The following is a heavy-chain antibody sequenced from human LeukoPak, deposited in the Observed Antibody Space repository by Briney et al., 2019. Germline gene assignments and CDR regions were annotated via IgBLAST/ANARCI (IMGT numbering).Heavy chain of an antibody. Sequence: GESLNISCKGSGYSFTSYWISWVRQMPGKGLEWMGRIDPSDSYTNYSPSFQGHVTISADKSISTAYLQWSSLKASDTAMYYCAGNYGDSTGRFDYWGQGTLVTVSS. V-gene: IGHV5-10-1*01. CDR1: GYSFTSYW. CDR2: IDPSDSYT. D-gene: IGHD4-17*01. CDR3: AGNYGDSTGRFDY. J-gene: IGHJ4*02.